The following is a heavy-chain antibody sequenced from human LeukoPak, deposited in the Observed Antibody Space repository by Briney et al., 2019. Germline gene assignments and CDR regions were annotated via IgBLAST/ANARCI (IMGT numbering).Heavy chain of an antibody. V-gene: IGHV3-30*18. CDR3: AKDASTVTLHADY. J-gene: IGHJ4*02. Sequence: GGSLRFSGAASGFTFSSFGMHWVRQAPGKGLDWVAVLSYDGSNRYYADSVKGRFTISRDNSKNTLYLQMNSLRAEDTAVYYCAKDASTVTLHADYWGQGTLVTVSS. CDR1: GFTFSSFG. CDR2: LSYDGSNR. D-gene: IGHD4-17*01.